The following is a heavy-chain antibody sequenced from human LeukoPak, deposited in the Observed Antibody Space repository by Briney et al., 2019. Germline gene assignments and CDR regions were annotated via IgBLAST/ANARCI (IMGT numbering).Heavy chain of an antibody. CDR1: GFTFSSYA. J-gene: IGHJ4*02. Sequence: GGSLRLSCAASGFTFSSYAMSWVRQAPGKGLEWVSSISSTGVTTSYADSVKGRFTISGDNSKNTLYLQMNSLRAEDTAVYYCAKDLSSYGGISDPRDNYFDYWGQGTLVTVSS. V-gene: IGHV3-23*01. D-gene: IGHD4-23*01. CDR3: AKDLSSYGGISDPRDNYFDY. CDR2: ISSTGVTT.